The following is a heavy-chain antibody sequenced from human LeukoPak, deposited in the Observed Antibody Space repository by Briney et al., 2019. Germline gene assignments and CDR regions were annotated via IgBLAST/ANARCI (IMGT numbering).Heavy chain of an antibody. D-gene: IGHD3-16*02. J-gene: IGHJ5*02. V-gene: IGHV1-24*01. CDR3: ASATIIWGSYRSWLDP. CDR1: GTTLTRLS. CDR2: RDPEYGET. Sequence: GASVKVSCKVIGTTLTRLSIHWVRQAPGKGLEWMGGRDPEYGETIYAQDFQGRITMTQDTSTDTAFLELNRLTSEDTALYYCASATIIWGSYRSWLDPWGQGSLVIVSS.